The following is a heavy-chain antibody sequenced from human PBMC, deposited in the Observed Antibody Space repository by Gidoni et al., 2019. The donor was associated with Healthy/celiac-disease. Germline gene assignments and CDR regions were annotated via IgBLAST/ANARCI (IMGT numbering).Heavy chain of an antibody. CDR2: IKNKADGGTT. J-gene: IGHJ5*02. Sequence: EVPLVESGGGLVEPGGSLRLSCAASGFTFTKAGMTWVRQAPGKGLEWVGRIKNKADGGTTDYIAPVKGRFTISRDDSKNTVCLQMNSLKTEDTGVYYCTTEERFTYNWFDPWGQGTLVTVSS. CDR3: TTEERFTYNWFDP. CDR1: GFTFTKAG. V-gene: IGHV3-15*01. D-gene: IGHD3-16*01.